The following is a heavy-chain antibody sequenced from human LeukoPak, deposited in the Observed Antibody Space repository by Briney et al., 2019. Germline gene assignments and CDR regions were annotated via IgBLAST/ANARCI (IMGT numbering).Heavy chain of an antibody. Sequence: GGSLRLSCAASGFTFSDYGMHWVRQAPGKGLEWVAVIWYDGSNKYYADSVKGRFTISRDNSRNTLYLQMNSLRAEDTAVYYCVRELPPVVQFYFDYWGPGTLVTVSS. J-gene: IGHJ4*02. CDR1: GFTFSDYG. D-gene: IGHD3-22*01. CDR2: IWYDGSNK. V-gene: IGHV3-33*01. CDR3: VRELPPVVQFYFDY.